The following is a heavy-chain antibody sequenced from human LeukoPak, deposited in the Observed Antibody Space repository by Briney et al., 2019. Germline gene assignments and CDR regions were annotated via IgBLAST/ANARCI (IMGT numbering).Heavy chain of an antibody. CDR3: AHVQLYNWFDP. Sequence: ESGPTLVKPTQTLTLTCTFSGFSLSTSGVGVGWIRQPPGKALEWLALIYWDDDKRYSPSLKSRLTITKDTSKNQEVLTMTNMDPVDTATYYCAHVQLYNWFDPWGQGTPVTVSS. V-gene: IGHV2-5*02. CDR2: IYWDDDK. D-gene: IGHD1-1*01. CDR1: GFSLSTSGVG. J-gene: IGHJ5*02.